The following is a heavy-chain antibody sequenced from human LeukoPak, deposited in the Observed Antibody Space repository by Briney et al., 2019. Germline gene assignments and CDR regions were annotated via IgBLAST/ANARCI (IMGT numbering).Heavy chain of an antibody. CDR2: IYPGDSDT. J-gene: IGHJ4*02. D-gene: IGHD3-16*01. Sequence: GESLKISCKDSEYSFTTYWIGWVRQMPGKGLELMGIIYPGDSDTRYSPSFQGQVTISADKSISTAYLQWSSLKASDTAMYFCASLSFWGPTSYFDSWGQGTLVTVSS. CDR3: ASLSFWGPTSYFDS. CDR1: EYSFTTYW. V-gene: IGHV5-51*01.